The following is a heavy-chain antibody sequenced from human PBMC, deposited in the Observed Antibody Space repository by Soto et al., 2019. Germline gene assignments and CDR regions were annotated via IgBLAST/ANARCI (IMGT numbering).Heavy chain of an antibody. Sequence: PGGSLRLSCPASGFIVRSYTLFWVRQARGQGLEYVSASSSDGGRTYDADSVKGRYIISRDSPKNGPYLQMSRLRAGDTAGCCWVKGGYSTANSALDIRGRETMVTVSS. J-gene: IGHJ3*02. CDR3: VKGGYSTANSALDI. D-gene: IGHD5-12*01. V-gene: IGHV3-64D*06. CDR1: GFIVRSYT. CDR2: SSSDGGRT.